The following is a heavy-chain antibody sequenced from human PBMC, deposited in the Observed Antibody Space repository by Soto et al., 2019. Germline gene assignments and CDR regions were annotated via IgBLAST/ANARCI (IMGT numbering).Heavy chain of an antibody. CDR2: INAGTGNT. D-gene: IGHD3-22*01. J-gene: IGHJ4*02. CDR1: GYTFTSYS. V-gene: IGHV1-3*05. CDR3: ARILYYCDSSGYYVAGFDY. Sequence: QVQLVQSGAEEKKPGASVKVSCKASGYTFTSYSMHWVRQAPGQRLEWMGWINAGTGNTKYSQKFQGRVTITRDTSASTAYMVLSSLRSEDTAVYYWARILYYCDSSGYYVAGFDYWGQGTLVTVSS.